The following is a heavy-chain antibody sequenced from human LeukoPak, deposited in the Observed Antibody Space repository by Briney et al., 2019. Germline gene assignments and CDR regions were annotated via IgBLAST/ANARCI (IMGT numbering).Heavy chain of an antibody. V-gene: IGHV1-18*01. CDR2: ISAYNGNT. CDR1: GYTFTSYG. CDR3: ASVVATIFYQLDY. J-gene: IGHJ4*02. Sequence: GASVKVSCKASGYTFTSYGISWVRQAPGQGLEWMGWISAYNGNTNYAQKFQGRVTITADESTSTAYMELSSLRSEDTAVYYCASVVATIFYQLDYWGQGTLVTVSS. D-gene: IGHD5-24*01.